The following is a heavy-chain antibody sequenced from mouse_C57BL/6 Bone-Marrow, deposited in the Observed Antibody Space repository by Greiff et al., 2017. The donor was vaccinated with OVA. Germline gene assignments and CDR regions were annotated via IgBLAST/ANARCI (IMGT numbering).Heavy chain of an antibody. CDR3: AREGYYYGSSLYAMDY. V-gene: IGHV5-16*01. Sequence: EVKLVESEGGLVQPGSSMKLSCTASGFTFSDYYMAWVRQVPEKGLEWVANINYDGSSTYYLDSLKSRFIISRDNAKNILYLQMSSLKSEDTATYYCAREGYYYGSSLYAMDYWGQGTSVTVSS. CDR1: GFTFSDYY. CDR2: INYDGSST. J-gene: IGHJ4*01. D-gene: IGHD1-1*01.